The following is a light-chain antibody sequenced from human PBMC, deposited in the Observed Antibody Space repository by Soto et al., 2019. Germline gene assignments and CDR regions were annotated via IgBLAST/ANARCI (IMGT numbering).Light chain of an antibody. CDR2: PAS. CDR3: QQYNTTWT. J-gene: IGKJ1*01. CDR1: QSISGW. Sequence: DIQMTQAPSTLSTFVGDSVTMTGGASQSISGWFAWYQQKPGKAPQLLIYPASTLQRGVSSRFSGSGSGTEFTLTSSSPPPDDFATYYCQQYNTTWTFGQGTKVDIK. V-gene: IGKV1-5*03.